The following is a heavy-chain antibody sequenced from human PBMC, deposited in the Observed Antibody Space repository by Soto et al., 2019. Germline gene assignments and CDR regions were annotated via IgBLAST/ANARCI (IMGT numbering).Heavy chain of an antibody. D-gene: IGHD3-22*01. CDR2: ISGSGGST. Sequence: GGSLRLSCAASGFTFSSYAMSWVRQAPGKGLEWVSAISGSGGSTYYADSVKGRFPISRDNSKNTLYLQMNSLRAEDTAVYYCAKALADSSGYFDYWGQGTLVTVSS. CDR1: GFTFSSYA. J-gene: IGHJ4*02. CDR3: AKALADSSGYFDY. V-gene: IGHV3-23*01.